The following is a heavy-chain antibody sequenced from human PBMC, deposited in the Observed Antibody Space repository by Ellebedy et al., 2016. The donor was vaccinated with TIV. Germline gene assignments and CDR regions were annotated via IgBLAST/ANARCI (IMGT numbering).Heavy chain of an antibody. CDR1: GFTFSSYG. D-gene: IGHD3-9*01. J-gene: IGHJ4*02. CDR2: ISSSSSYI. CDR3: ARSRAPTGYYSLYFDY. Sequence: PGGSLRLSCAASGFTFSSYGMNWVRQAPGKGLELVSSISSSSSYIYYADSVKGRFTISRDNAKNSLYLQMNSLRAEDTAVYYCARSRAPTGYYSLYFDYWGQGTLVTVSS. V-gene: IGHV3-21*01.